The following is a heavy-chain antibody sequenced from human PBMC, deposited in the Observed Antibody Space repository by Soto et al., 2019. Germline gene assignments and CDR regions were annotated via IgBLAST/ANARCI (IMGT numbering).Heavy chain of an antibody. D-gene: IGHD3-10*01. V-gene: IGHV3-33*01. Sequence: QVQLVESGGGVVQPWRSLRLSCAASGFTFSSYGMHWVRQAPGKGLEWVAVIWYDGSNKYYADSVKGRFTISRNNSKNTGYLQMNNMRAEDRAVYYCARGEPVLLGFGELSSYCGMGGCGQGTTVTVSS. CDR1: GFTFSSYG. CDR2: IWYDGSNK. J-gene: IGHJ6*02. CDR3: ARGEPVLLGFGELSSYCGMGG.